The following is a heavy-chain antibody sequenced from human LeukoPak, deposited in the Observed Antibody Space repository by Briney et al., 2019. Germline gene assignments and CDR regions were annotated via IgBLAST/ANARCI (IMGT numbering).Heavy chain of an antibody. J-gene: IGHJ6*04. D-gene: IGHD2-15*01. V-gene: IGHV1-46*01. CDR3: ARESSEGYWSRMDV. CDR2: INPSGGST. CDR1: GYTFTSYD. Sequence: ASVKVSCKASGYTFTSYDINWVRQATGQGLEWMGIINPSGGSTSYAQKFQGRVTMTRDTSTSTVYMELSSLRSEDTAVYYCARESSEGYWSRMDVWGKGTTVTVSS.